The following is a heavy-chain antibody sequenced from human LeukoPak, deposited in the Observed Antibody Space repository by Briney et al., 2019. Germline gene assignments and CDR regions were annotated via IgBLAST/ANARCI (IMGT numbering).Heavy chain of an antibody. CDR2: ISPNSGGT. CDR3: ARGGGRYSVDY. Sequence: ASVKVSCKASEYTFIDYYMHWVRQAPGQGLEWIGWISPNSGGTKHVQKFQGRVTMTRDTSITTVYMELSGLSFDDTAMYYCARGGGRYSVDYWGQGTLVIVSS. J-gene: IGHJ4*02. CDR1: EYTFIDYY. D-gene: IGHD1-26*01. V-gene: IGHV1-2*02.